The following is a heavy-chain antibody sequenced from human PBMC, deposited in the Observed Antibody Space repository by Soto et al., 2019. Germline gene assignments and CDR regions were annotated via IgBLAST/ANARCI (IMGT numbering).Heavy chain of an antibody. CDR1: GFAFSDYY. CDR2: ISSSSSYT. Sequence: GRSMRLSCVASGFAFSDYYMSWIRQAPGKGLECVSYISSSSSYTNYADSVKGRFTISRDNAKNSLYLQMNSLRAEDMAVYYCARRGVAAAGLGLWGQGTLVTVSS. V-gene: IGHV3-11*06. CDR3: ARRGVAAAGLGL. D-gene: IGHD6-13*01. J-gene: IGHJ4*02.